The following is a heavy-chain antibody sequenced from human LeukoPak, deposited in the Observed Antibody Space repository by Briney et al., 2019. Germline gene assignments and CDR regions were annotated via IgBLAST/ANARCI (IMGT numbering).Heavy chain of an antibody. V-gene: IGHV3-74*01. CDR3: ARAMGFWSGYYYFDY. CDR1: GFTFSSYW. D-gene: IGHD3-3*01. Sequence: GGSLRLSCAASGFTFSSYWMHWVRRAPGKGLVWVSRINCDGSSTSYADSVKGRFTISRHNAKNTLYLQMNSLRAEDTAVYYCARAMGFWSGYYYFDYWGQGTLVTVSS. CDR2: INCDGSST. J-gene: IGHJ4*02.